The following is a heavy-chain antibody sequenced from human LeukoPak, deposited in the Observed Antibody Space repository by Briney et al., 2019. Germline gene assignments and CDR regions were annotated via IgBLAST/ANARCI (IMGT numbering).Heavy chain of an antibody. D-gene: IGHD3-3*01. J-gene: IGHJ6*02. CDR2: ISAYNGNT. CDR1: GYTFTSYG. CDR3: AGDEDFWSGYYSTSQYYYYYGMDV. Sequence: ASVKVSCKASGYTFTSYGISWVRQAPGQGLEWMGWISAYNGNTNYAQKLQGRVTMTTDTSTSTAYMELRSLRSDDTAVYYCAGDEDFWSGYYSTSQYYYYYGMDVWGQGTTVTVSS. V-gene: IGHV1-18*01.